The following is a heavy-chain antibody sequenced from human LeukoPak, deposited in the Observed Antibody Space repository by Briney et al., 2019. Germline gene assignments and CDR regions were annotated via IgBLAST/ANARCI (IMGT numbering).Heavy chain of an antibody. J-gene: IGHJ6*03. Sequence: SETLSLTCAVYGGSFSGYYWSWIRQPPGKGLEWIGEINHSGGTNYNPSLKSRVTVSVDTSKNQFSLKLSSVTAADTAVYYCARVRPYYYYMDVWGKGTTVTVSS. CDR3: ARVRPYYYYMDV. V-gene: IGHV4-34*01. CDR2: INHSGGT. CDR1: GGSFSGYY.